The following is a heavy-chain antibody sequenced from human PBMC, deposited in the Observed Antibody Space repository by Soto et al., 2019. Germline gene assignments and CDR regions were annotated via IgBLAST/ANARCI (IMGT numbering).Heavy chain of an antibody. CDR2: ISYDGNNQ. CDR1: GFTFSSYA. J-gene: IGHJ4*02. CDR3: ARDRAHILGFAY. V-gene: IGHV3-30-3*01. Sequence: QVQLVESGGGVVQPGRSLRLSCAASGFTFSSYAMHWVRQAPGKGLEWVALISYDGNNQWYADSVKGRFTISRDDSKNTLYLQMASLTAEDTAVYYCARDRAHILGFAYSGQGTLVTVS. D-gene: IGHD7-27*01.